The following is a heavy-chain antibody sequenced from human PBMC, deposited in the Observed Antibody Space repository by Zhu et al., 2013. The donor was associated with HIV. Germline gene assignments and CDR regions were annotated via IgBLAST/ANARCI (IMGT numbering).Heavy chain of an antibody. CDR2: IYYSGST. Sequence: QVQLQESGPGLVKPSETLSLTCTVSGGSISSYYWSWIRQPPGKGLEWIGYIYYSGSTNYNPSLKSRVTISVDTSKNQFSLKLSSVTAADTAVYYCARTTDYDYVWGSYRPWYFDYWGQGTLVTVSS. J-gene: IGHJ4*02. V-gene: IGHV4-59*01. D-gene: IGHD3-16*02. CDR1: GGSISSYY. CDR3: ARTTDYDYVWGSYRPWYFDY.